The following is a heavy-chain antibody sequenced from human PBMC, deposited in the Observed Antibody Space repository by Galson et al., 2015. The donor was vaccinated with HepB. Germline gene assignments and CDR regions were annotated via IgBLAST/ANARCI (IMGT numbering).Heavy chain of an antibody. V-gene: IGHV3-30*18. J-gene: IGHJ6*02. CDR3: AKDQVTTSPLCYYYGMDV. Sequence: SLRLSCAASGFTFSSYGMHWVRQAPGKGLEWVAVISYDGSNKYYADSVKGRFTISRDNSKNTLYLQMNSLRAEDTAVYYCAKDQVTTSPLCYYYGMDVWGQGTTVTVSS. D-gene: IGHD4-17*01. CDR2: ISYDGSNK. CDR1: GFTFSSYG.